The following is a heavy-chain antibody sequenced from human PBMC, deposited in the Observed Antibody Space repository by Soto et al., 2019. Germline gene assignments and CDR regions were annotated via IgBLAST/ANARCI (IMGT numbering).Heavy chain of an antibody. J-gene: IGHJ4*02. D-gene: IGHD3-16*02. V-gene: IGHV3-30-3*01. CDR3: ARENSFPDLRTYYFDY. CDR2: ISYDGSNK. Sequence: QVQLVESGGGVVQPGRSLRLSCAASGFTFSSYAMHWVRQAPGKGLEWVAVISYDGSNKYYADSVKGRFTISRDNSKNTLYLQMNSLRAEDTAVYYCARENSFPDLRTYYFDYWGQGTLVTVSS. CDR1: GFTFSSYA.